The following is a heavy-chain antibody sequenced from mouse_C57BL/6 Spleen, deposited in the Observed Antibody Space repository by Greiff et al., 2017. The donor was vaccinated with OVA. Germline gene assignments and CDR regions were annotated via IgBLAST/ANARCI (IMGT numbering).Heavy chain of an antibody. J-gene: IGHJ3*01. CDR1: GYTFTSYT. CDR2: INPSSGYT. V-gene: IGHV1-4*01. D-gene: IGHD2-2*01. CDR3: ARSLYGYDGACFAY. Sequence: VQLQQSGAELARPGASVKMSCKASGYTFTSYTMHWVKQRPGQGLEWIGYINPSSGYTKYNQKFKDKATLTADKSSSTAYMQLSSLTSEDSAVYECARSLYGYDGACFAYWGQGTLVTVSA.